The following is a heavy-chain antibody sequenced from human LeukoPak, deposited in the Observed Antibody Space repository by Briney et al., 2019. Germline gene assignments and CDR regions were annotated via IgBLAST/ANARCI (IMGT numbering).Heavy chain of an antibody. CDR3: ERSEMYYYDSSGYYPKYFQH. CDR2: IYYSGST. V-gene: IGHV4-59*01. Sequence: RSSETLSLTCTVSGGSISSYYWSWIRQPPGKGLEWIGYIYYSGSTNYNPSLKSRVTISVDTSKNQFSLKLSSVTAADTAVYYCERSEMYYYDSSGYYPKYFQHWGQGTLVTVSS. D-gene: IGHD3-22*01. J-gene: IGHJ1*01. CDR1: GGSISSYY.